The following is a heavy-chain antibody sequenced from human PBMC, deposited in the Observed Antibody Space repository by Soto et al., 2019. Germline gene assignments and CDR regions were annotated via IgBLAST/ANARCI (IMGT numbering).Heavy chain of an antibody. CDR2: LAFDGSNK. Sequence: GGSLRLSCAASGFTFSSYAMHWVRQAPGKGLEWVAVLAFDGSNKYFADSVKGRFTISRDNSKNTLYLQMNSLRVEDTAVYYCARDKSAFGVASNFDYWGQGTLVTVSS. D-gene: IGHD3-3*01. CDR1: GFTFSSYA. J-gene: IGHJ4*02. CDR3: ARDKSAFGVASNFDY. V-gene: IGHV3-30-3*01.